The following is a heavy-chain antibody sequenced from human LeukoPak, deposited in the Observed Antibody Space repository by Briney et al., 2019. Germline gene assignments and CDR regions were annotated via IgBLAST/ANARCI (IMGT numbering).Heavy chain of an antibody. CDR3: ARDSDVEMATEIDY. V-gene: IGHV1-18*01. CDR2: INAYNGNT. D-gene: IGHD5-24*01. CDR1: GYTFTSYG. J-gene: IGHJ4*02. Sequence: ASVKVSCKASGYTFTSYGISWVRQAPGQGLEWMGWINAYNGNTNYAQKLQGRVTMTTDTSTSTAYMELRSLRSDDTAVYYCARDSDVEMATEIDYWGQGTLVTVSS.